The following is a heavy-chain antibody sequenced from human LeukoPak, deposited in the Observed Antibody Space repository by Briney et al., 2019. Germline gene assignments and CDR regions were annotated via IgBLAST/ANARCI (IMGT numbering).Heavy chain of an antibody. Sequence: ASVKVSCEASGYTFTSYYMHWVRQAPGQGLEWMGIINPSGGSTSYAQKFQGRVTMTRDTSTSTVYMELSSLRSEDTAVYYCASLTVGATLFDYWGQGTLVTVSS. CDR2: INPSGGST. J-gene: IGHJ4*02. D-gene: IGHD1-26*01. V-gene: IGHV1-46*01. CDR1: GYTFTSYY. CDR3: ASLTVGATLFDY.